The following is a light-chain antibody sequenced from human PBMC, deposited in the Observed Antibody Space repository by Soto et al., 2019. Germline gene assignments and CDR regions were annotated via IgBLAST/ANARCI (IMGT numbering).Light chain of an antibody. Sequence: DIQMTQSPSSLSASVGDRVTITCQASQDISNYLNWYQQKPGKAPKLLIYDASNLETGVPSRFSGSGSGTDFTFTISSLQPEDIATYYCQQYDCPPYTFGRGTKLEIK. CDR2: DAS. V-gene: IGKV1-33*01. CDR1: QDISNY. CDR3: QQYDCPPYT. J-gene: IGKJ2*01.